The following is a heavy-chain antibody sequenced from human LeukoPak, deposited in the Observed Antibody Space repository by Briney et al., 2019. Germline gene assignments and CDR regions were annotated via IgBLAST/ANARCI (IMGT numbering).Heavy chain of an antibody. CDR2: IYPGDSDT. D-gene: IGHD3-10*01. CDR1: GYSFTSYW. V-gene: IGHV5-51*01. J-gene: IGHJ3*02. CDR3: ARPRTYYYGSGSPDAFDI. Sequence: GESLKIYCKGSGYSFTSYWIGWVRQMPGKGLEWMGIIYPGDSDTRYSPSFQGQVTISADKSISTAYLQWSSLKASDTAMYYCARPRTYYYGSGSPDAFDIWGQGTMVTVSS.